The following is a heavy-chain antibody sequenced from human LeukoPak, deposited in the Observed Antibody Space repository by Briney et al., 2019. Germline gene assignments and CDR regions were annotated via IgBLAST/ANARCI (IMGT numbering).Heavy chain of an antibody. Sequence: PGGSLSLSCAASGFTFITYGMHWVGKPPAKGLGRVSFIRIVGINKYYADSVKGRFTISRDNSKNTLYLEMNSLRPEDTALYYCAKEGDYYGSGSHRDAFDMWGQGTMVTVSS. V-gene: IGHV3-30*02. J-gene: IGHJ3*02. CDR2: IRIVGINK. CDR3: AKEGDYYGSGSHRDAFDM. D-gene: IGHD3-10*01. CDR1: GFTFITYG.